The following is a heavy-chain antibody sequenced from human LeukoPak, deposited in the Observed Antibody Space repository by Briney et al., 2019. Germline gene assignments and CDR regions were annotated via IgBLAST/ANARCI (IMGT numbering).Heavy chain of an antibody. CDR2: ISGSGSST. D-gene: IGHD3-10*01. J-gene: IGHJ4*02. Sequence: PGGSLRLSCAASGFTFSSYTMSWVRPAPGRGLEGVSAISGSGSSTYYADSVKGRFTISRDNSKNTLYLQMDSLRAEDTAVYYCAKYYGAGSEFDYWGQGTLVTVSS. CDR3: AKYYGAGSEFDY. V-gene: IGHV3-23*01. CDR1: GFTFSSYT.